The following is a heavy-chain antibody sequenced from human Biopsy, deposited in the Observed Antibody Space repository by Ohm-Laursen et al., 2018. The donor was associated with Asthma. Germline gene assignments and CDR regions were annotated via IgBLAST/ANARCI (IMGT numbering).Heavy chain of an antibody. Sequence: SQTLSLTCAVSGDSIDSGDYSWTWIRQSPGVGLEWIGYIYRNGDTYYNPTLKNRVTISIDRSKNQFSLRRRSLTAADTAVYYCARGWNCGGDCYSLDSWGQGTLVTVSS. D-gene: IGHD2-21*02. CDR3: ARGWNCGGDCYSLDS. CDR2: IYRNGDT. J-gene: IGHJ4*02. V-gene: IGHV4-30-2*06. CDR1: GDSIDSGDYS.